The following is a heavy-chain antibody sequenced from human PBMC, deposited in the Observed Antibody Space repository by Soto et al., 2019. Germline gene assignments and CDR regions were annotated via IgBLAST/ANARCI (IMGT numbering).Heavy chain of an antibody. J-gene: IGHJ4*02. CDR2: VKNKANYYAT. Sequence: ESGGGLVQPGGSLRLSCAASGFTFSEHYMDWVRQAPGKGLEWVARVKNKANYYATDYAASVKGRFIISRDDSKTSLFLQMNSLRSDDTALYYCGRVRIGVPTRYFDYWGQVALVTVSS. V-gene: IGHV3-72*01. D-gene: IGHD2-21*01. CDR1: GFTFSEHY. CDR3: GRVRIGVPTRYFDY.